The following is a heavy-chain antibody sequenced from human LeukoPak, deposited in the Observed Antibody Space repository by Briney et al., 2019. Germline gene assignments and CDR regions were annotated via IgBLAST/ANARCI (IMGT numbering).Heavy chain of an antibody. V-gene: IGHV3-7*01. Sequence: PGGSLRLSCAASGFTFSSYWMSWVRQAPGKGLEWVANIKQDGSEKYYVDSVKGRFTISRDNAKNSLYLQMNSLRAEDTAVYYCARVGDYGALYYFDYWGQGTLVTVSS. D-gene: IGHD4-17*01. CDR3: ARVGDYGALYYFDY. CDR2: IKQDGSEK. J-gene: IGHJ4*02. CDR1: GFTFSSYW.